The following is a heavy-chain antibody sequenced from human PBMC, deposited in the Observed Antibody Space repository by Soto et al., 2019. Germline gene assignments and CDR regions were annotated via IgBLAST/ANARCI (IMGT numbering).Heavy chain of an antibody. CDR3: ARSGSSTSYYYYGMDV. D-gene: IGHD1-26*01. CDR2: ISAYNGNT. CDR1: GYTFTSYG. J-gene: IGHJ6*02. Sequence: QVQLVQSGAEVKKPGASVKVSCKASGYTFTSYGISWVRQAPGQGLEWMGWISAYNGNTNYAQKLQGRVTMTTDTXTXTAYMELRSLRSDDTAVYYCARSGSSTSYYYYGMDVWGQGTTVTVSS. V-gene: IGHV1-18*01.